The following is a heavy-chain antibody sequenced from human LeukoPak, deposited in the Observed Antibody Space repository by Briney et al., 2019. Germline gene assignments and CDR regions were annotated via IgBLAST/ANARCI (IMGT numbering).Heavy chain of an antibody. CDR1: GFTFSSYA. J-gene: IGHJ4*02. D-gene: IGHD6-19*01. CDR3: AKDPEPEYSSGWYN. CDR2: ISGSGGST. Sequence: GGSLRLSCAASGFTFSSYAMSWVRQTPGKGLEWVSAISGSGGSTYYADSVKGRFTISRDNSKNTLYLQMNSLRAEDTAVYYCAKDPEPEYSSGWYNWGQGTLVTVSS. V-gene: IGHV3-23*01.